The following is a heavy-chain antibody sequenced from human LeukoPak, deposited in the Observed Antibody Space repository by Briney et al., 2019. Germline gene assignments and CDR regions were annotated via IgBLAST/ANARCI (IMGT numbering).Heavy chain of an antibody. Sequence: ASVKVSCKASGYTFTGYYMHWVRQAPGQGLEWMGRSIPNSGGTNYAQKFQGRVTMTRDTSISTDYMELSRLSSDDTAVYYCARNPPTATVPYYYYMDVWGKGTTVTVSS. CDR3: ARNPPTATVPYYYYMDV. D-gene: IGHD2-21*02. CDR1: GYTFTGYY. J-gene: IGHJ6*03. V-gene: IGHV1-2*06. CDR2: SIPNSGGT.